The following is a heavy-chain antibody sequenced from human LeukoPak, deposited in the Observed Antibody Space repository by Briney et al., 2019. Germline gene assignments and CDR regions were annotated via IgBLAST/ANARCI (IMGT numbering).Heavy chain of an antibody. CDR2: ISGSGGST. V-gene: IGHV3-23*01. CDR1: GFTFSSYA. CDR3: AKDSSGSYSPQH. J-gene: IGHJ1*01. Sequence: GRSLRLSCAASGFTFSSYAMSWVRQAPGKGLEWVSAISGSGGSTYYADSVKGRFTISRDNSKNTLYLQMNSLRAEDTAVYYCAKDSSGSYSPQHWGQGTLVTVSS. D-gene: IGHD1-26*01.